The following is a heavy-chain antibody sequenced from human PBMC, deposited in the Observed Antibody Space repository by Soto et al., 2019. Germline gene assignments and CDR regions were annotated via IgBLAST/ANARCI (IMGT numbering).Heavy chain of an antibody. CDR1: GFSLSTSGVG. Sequence: QITLKESGPTLVKPTQTLTLTCTFSGFSLSTSGVGVGWIRQPPGKALEWLALIYWNDDKRYSPSLKSRLTITKDTSKNQVVLTMTNMDPVDTATYYCAHIRDYYDSSGYYTGDAFYIWGQGTMVTVSS. CDR3: AHIRDYYDSSGYYTGDAFYI. D-gene: IGHD3-22*01. CDR2: IYWNDDK. V-gene: IGHV2-5*01. J-gene: IGHJ3*02.